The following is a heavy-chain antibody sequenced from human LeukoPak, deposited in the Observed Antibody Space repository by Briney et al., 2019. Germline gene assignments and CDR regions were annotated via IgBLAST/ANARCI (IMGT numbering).Heavy chain of an antibody. CDR2: IYSSGRT. D-gene: IGHD3-22*01. CDR3: ARDLGYDSSGDYYAYFQL. V-gene: IGHV4-4*07. CDR1: GGSLTSYY. J-gene: IGHJ1*01. Sequence: SETLSLTCTVSGGSLTSYYWSWIRQPAGKGLEWIGRIYSSGRTNYNPSLKSRVTMSVDTSKNQFSLKLRSVTAADTAVYYCARDLGYDSSGDYYAYFQLWGQGTRLTVSS.